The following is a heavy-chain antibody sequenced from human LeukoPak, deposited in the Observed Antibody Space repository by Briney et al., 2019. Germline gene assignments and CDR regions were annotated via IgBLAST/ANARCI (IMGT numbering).Heavy chain of an antibody. CDR3: ARERVWTPMDV. J-gene: IGHJ6*04. V-gene: IGHV4-39*02. CDR1: GGSISSSSYY. D-gene: IGHD3/OR15-3a*01. CDR2: IYYSGST. Sequence: PSETLSLTCTVSGGSISSSSYYWGWIRQPPGKGLEWIGSIYYSGSTYYNPSLKSRVTISVDTSKNQFSLKLSSVTAADTAVYYCARERVWTPMDVWGKGTTVTISS.